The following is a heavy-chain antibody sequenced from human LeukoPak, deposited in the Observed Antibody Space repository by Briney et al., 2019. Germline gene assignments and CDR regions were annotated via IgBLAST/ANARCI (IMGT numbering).Heavy chain of an antibody. D-gene: IGHD3-22*01. CDR2: ISGSGGST. V-gene: IGHV3-23*01. CDR1: GFTSSSYA. CDR3: AKDDDYYDSSGYLMGAFDI. J-gene: IGHJ3*02. Sequence: PGGSLRLSCAASGFTSSSYAMSWVRQAPGKGLEWVSAISGSGGSTYYADSVKGRFTISRDNSKNTLYLQMNSLRAEDTAVYYCAKDDDYYDSSGYLMGAFDIWGQGTMVTVSS.